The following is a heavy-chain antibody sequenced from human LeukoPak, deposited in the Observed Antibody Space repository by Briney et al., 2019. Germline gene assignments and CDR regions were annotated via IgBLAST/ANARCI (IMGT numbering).Heavy chain of an antibody. CDR3: ARTASGPFDI. J-gene: IGHJ3*02. CDR1: GFPFNLYG. Sequence: GGSLRLSCAVSGFPFNLYGIHWVRQAPGKGPHWVAVISYDGSNIIYADSVKGRFTISRDDSKNTVYLQMNSLRVDDTAVYYCARTASGPFDIWGQGTLVTVSS. V-gene: IGHV3-30*03. D-gene: IGHD2-8*02. CDR2: ISYDGSNI.